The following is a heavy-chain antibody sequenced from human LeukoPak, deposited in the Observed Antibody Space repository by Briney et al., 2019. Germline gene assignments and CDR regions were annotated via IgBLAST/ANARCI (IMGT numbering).Heavy chain of an antibody. D-gene: IGHD2-2*01. V-gene: IGHV3-30*01. Sequence: PGRSLRLSCAASGFTFSKYAMHWVRQAPGKGLDWMAVISYDGINQYYADSVKGRFTISRDNAKNTLSLQMNSLRAEDTAVYYCVREGFCSTTKRPRAFDIWGQGTMVTVSS. CDR3: VREGFCSTTKRPRAFDI. J-gene: IGHJ3*02. CDR1: GFTFSKYA. CDR2: ISYDGINQ.